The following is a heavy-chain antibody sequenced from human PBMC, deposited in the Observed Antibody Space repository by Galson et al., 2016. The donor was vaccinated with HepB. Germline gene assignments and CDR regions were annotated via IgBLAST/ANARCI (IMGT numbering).Heavy chain of an antibody. CDR3: AKARSIFGVMGYYYGMDV. D-gene: IGHD3-3*01. CDR1: GFNFNGYG. J-gene: IGHJ6*02. Sequence: SLRLSCAASGFNFNGYGMYWVRQAPGKGLECVAIISYDASNEYYADSVKGRFTISRDKSKNTLYLQMNSLRAEGTAVYYCAKARSIFGVMGYYYGMDVWGQGTTVTVSS. CDR2: ISYDASNE. V-gene: IGHV3-30*18.